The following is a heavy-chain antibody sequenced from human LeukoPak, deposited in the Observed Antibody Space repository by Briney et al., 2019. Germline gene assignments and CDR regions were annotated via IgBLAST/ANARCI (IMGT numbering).Heavy chain of an antibody. CDR3: ARGRSGEWLRFDC. V-gene: IGHV1-2*06. CDR1: GYTFTDYY. Sequence: ASVKVSCKASGYTFTDYYMYRVRQAPGQGLEWMGRINPNSGGTNYAQRFQGRVTMTRDTSISTAYMELTRLRFDDTAVYYCARGRSGEWLRFDCWGQGTLVTVSS. J-gene: IGHJ4*02. D-gene: IGHD5-12*01. CDR2: INPNSGGT.